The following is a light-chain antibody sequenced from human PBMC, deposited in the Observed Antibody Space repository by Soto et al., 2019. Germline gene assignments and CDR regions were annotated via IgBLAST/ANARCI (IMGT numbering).Light chain of an antibody. CDR3: SSYTPSNTRQIV. Sequence: QSVLTQPASVSGSPGQSITISCTGTSSDGGGYNYVSWYQHHPGKAPKLLIYDVSNRPSGISNRFSGSKSDNTASLTISGLQPEEEADYSCSSYTPSNTRQIVFGTGTKVTVL. J-gene: IGLJ1*01. CDR2: DVS. CDR1: SSDGGGYNY. V-gene: IGLV2-14*03.